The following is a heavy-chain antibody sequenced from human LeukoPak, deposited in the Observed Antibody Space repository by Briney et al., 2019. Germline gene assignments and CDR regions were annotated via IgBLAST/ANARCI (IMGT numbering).Heavy chain of an antibody. V-gene: IGHV3-48*04. J-gene: IGHJ5*02. D-gene: IGHD3-10*01. Sequence: GGSLRLSCAASGFTFSSYSMNWVRQAPGKGLEWVSYISSSSSTIYYADSVKGRFTISRDNAKNSLYLQMNSLRAEDTAVYYCARGLMVRGVIGWFDPWGQGTLVTVSS. CDR2: ISSSSSTI. CDR3: ARGLMVRGVIGWFDP. CDR1: GFTFSSYS.